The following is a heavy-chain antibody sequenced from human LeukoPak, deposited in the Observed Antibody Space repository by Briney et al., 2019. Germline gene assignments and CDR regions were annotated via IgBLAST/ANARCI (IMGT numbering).Heavy chain of an antibody. CDR1: GYSFTSYW. D-gene: IGHD2-21*02. Sequence: GESLKISCKGSGYSFTSYWIGWVRQMPGKGLEWMGIIYPGDSDTRYSPSFQGQVTISADKSISTAYLQWSSLKASGTAMYYCARAYCGGDCYDVWFDPWGQGTLVTVSS. V-gene: IGHV5-51*01. J-gene: IGHJ5*02. CDR3: ARAYCGGDCYDVWFDP. CDR2: IYPGDSDT.